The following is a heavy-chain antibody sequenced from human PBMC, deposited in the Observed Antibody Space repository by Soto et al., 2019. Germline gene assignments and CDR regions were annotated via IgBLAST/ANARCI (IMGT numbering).Heavy chain of an antibody. D-gene: IGHD3-10*01. CDR1: EFSLTTSGVG. V-gene: IGHV2-5*02. CDR2: IYWDDDK. Sequence: QITLKESGPTLVEPTQTLPLTCTFSEFSLTTSGVGVGWIRQPPGKALEWRALIYWDDDKRYSPSLKSRLTIYKDTSKSQVVLTMSNMDPLDTATYLCEHSVAGNFDYWGQGILVSGSS. CDR3: EHSVAGNFDY. J-gene: IGHJ4*02.